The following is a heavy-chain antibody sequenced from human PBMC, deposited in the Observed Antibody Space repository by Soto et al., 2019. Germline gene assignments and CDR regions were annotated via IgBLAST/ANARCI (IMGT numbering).Heavy chain of an antibody. D-gene: IGHD6-13*01. J-gene: IGHJ4*02. V-gene: IGHV3-21*06. CDR2: ISSGTTYS. Sequence: EVQLVESGGGLVKPGGSLTLSCAASGFTFSISTMNWVRQAPGKRLEWVSSISSGTTYSYYADSVKGRFSISRDNAKSSLYLQMNSLRVDDTAVYYCARGDGTGLHSSGWSPRFWGQGTLVTVPS. CDR3: ARGDGTGLHSSGWSPRF. CDR1: GFTFSIST.